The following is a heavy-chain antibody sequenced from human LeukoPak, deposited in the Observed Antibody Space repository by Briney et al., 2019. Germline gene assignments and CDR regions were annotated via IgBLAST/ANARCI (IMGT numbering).Heavy chain of an antibody. Sequence: GGSLRLSCAASGFTFSSYAMSWVRQAPGKGLEWVSAISGSGGSTYYADSVKGRFTISRDNSKNTLYLQMNSLKTEDTAVYYCTTEAYYDILTGYYRNDYWGQGTLVTVSS. V-gene: IGHV3-23*01. J-gene: IGHJ4*02. CDR1: GFTFSSYA. CDR2: ISGSGGST. CDR3: TTEAYYDILTGYYRNDY. D-gene: IGHD3-9*01.